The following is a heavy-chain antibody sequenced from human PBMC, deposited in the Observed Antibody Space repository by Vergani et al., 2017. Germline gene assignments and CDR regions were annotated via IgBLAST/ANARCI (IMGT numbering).Heavy chain of an antibody. Sequence: QVQLVQSGAEVKKPGSSVKVSCKASGGTFSSYAISWVRQAPGQGLEWMGGIIPIFGTANYAQKFQGRVTITADESTSTAYMELGSLRSEDTAVYYCAAGTIFGVVRGVNYYHYYMDVWGKGTTVTVSS. CDR2: IIPIFGTA. D-gene: IGHD3-3*01. J-gene: IGHJ6*03. CDR1: GGTFSSYA. V-gene: IGHV1-69*01. CDR3: AAGTIFGVVRGVNYYHYYMDV.